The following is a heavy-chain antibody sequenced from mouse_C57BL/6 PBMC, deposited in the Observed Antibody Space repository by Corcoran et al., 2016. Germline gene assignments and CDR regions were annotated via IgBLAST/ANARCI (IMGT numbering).Heavy chain of an antibody. CDR2: INPNNGGT. CDR1: GYTFTDYY. Sequence: EVQLQQSGPELVKPGASVKISCKASGYTFTDYYMNWVKQSHGKSLEWIGDINPNNGGTSYNQKFKGKATLTVDKSSSTAYMELRSLTSEDSAVYYCAREYGNYAGYFDYWGQGTTLTVSS. D-gene: IGHD2-10*02. CDR3: AREYGNYAGYFDY. J-gene: IGHJ2*01. V-gene: IGHV1-26*01.